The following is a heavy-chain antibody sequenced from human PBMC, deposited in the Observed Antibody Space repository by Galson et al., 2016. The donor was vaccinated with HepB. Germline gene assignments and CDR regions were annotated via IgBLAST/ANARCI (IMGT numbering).Heavy chain of an antibody. J-gene: IGHJ3*02. CDR3: AREVISAMDTDAFDI. CDR1: GGSISSGNFF. D-gene: IGHD3-22*01. Sequence: PSLTCTVSGGSISSGNFFWSWVRQVPGEGLEWIGYMHYSGSTHYNPSLKNRLTMSVDRSKNQFSLSLSSVTAADTAVYYCAREVISAMDTDAFDIWGQGTMVTVSS. V-gene: IGHV4-31*03. CDR2: MHYSGST.